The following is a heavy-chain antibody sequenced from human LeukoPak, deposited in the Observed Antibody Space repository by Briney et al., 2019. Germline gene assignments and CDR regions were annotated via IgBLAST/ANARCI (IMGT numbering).Heavy chain of an antibody. CDR1: GFTFSSYW. J-gene: IGHJ6*02. V-gene: IGHV3-74*01. CDR2: INSDGSST. D-gene: IGHD3-16*01. CDR3: ARGGGLDV. Sequence: PGGSLRLSCAASGFTFSSYWMHWVRQAPGKGLVWVSCINSDGSSTSYADSVKGRFTISRDNAKSTLYLQMNSLRAEDTAVYFCARGGGLDVWGQGATVTVSS.